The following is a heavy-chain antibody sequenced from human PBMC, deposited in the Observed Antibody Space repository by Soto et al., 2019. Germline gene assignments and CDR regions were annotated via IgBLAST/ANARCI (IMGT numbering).Heavy chain of an antibody. J-gene: IGHJ4*02. V-gene: IGHV2-26*01. CDR3: ARTYPPNGYSYGYVGYYFDY. CDR1: GFSLSNARMG. D-gene: IGHD5-18*01. CDR2: IFSNDEK. Sequence: QVTLKESGPVLVKPTETLTLTCTVSGFSLSNARMGVSWIRQPPGKALEWLAHIFSNDEKSYSTSLKSRLTLSKDTSKSQVVLTMTNMDPVDTATYSCARTYPPNGYSYGYVGYYFDYWGQGTLVTVSS.